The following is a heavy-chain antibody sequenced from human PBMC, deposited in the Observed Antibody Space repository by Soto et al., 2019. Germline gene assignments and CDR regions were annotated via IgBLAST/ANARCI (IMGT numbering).Heavy chain of an antibody. CDR1: GFIFSDYE. V-gene: IGHV3-48*03. CDR2: ISDGGTTI. Sequence: EAELVESGGGLVQPGGSLTLSCAASGFIFSDYEVDWVRQAPGRGPEWISYISDGGTTIYYAASVKGRFTLSRDDAKKSLYLLMNNLRVDDTAIYFCVKEYCTGGTCFAAFELWGQGTVVTVSS. J-gene: IGHJ3*01. CDR3: VKEYCTGGTCFAAFEL. D-gene: IGHD2-8*02.